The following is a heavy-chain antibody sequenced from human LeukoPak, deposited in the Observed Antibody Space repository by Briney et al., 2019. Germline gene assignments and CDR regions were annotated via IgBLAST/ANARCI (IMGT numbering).Heavy chain of an antibody. Sequence: ASVKVSCKASGYTFTGYYMHWVRQAPGQGLEWMGWINPNSGGTNYAQKFQGRVTITADESTSTSYMELSSLRFEDTAFYYCARRHDYGDYGFNWFDPWGQGTLVTVSS. CDR2: INPNSGGT. J-gene: IGHJ5*02. D-gene: IGHD4-17*01. CDR1: GYTFTGYY. CDR3: ARRHDYGDYGFNWFDP. V-gene: IGHV1-2*02.